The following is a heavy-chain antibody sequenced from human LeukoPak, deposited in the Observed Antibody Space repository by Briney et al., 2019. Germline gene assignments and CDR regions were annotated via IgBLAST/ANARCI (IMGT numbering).Heavy chain of an antibody. CDR2: INRDGSRT. D-gene: IGHD5-18*01. CDR3: ARGGSDTAMAHDY. V-gene: IGHV3-74*01. CDR1: GFPFSNHW. J-gene: IGHJ4*02. Sequence: GSLRLSCSASGFPFSNHWMRWVRQAPGKGLMWVSRINRDGSRTDYADSVKGRFTISRDDAKNTLYLQVNSLRAEDTAVYFCARGGSDTAMAHDYWGQGTLVTVSS.